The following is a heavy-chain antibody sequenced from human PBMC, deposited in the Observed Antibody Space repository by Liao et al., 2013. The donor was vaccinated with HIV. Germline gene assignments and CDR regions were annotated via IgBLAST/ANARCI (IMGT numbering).Heavy chain of an antibody. CDR3: ARDLWFGELEGHWFDP. Sequence: QVQLQQWGAGLLKPSETLSLTCAVYGGSFSGYYWSWIRQPPGKGLEWIGEINHSGSTNYNPSLKSRVTISEDTSKNQFSLKLSSVTAADTAVYYCARDLWFGELEGHWFDPWGQGTLVTVSS. CDR1: GGSFSGYY. CDR2: INHSGST. D-gene: IGHD3-10*01. J-gene: IGHJ5*02. V-gene: IGHV4-34*01.